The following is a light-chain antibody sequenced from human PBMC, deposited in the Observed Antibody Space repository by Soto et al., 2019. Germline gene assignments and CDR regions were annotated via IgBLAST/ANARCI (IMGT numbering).Light chain of an antibody. J-gene: IGKJ3*01. CDR2: DAS. V-gene: IGKV3-20*01. CDR3: QQYADSPFT. CDR1: QSISTSY. Sequence: EVVLTQSPGTLSLSPRERATLSCRASQSISTSYLAWYQQRPGQAPRLLIYDASSRATGISDRFSGGGSGTDFTLTISRLEPEDLAVYYCQQYADSPFTFGPGTKVEI.